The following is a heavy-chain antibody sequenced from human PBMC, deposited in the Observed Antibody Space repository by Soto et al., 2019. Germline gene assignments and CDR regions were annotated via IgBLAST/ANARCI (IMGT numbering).Heavy chain of an antibody. CDR1: GFTFSSYA. CDR2: ISYDGSNK. V-gene: IGHV3-30-3*01. D-gene: IGHD3-22*01. CDR3: ARAFYYYDSSGYSPFDY. Sequence: QVQLVESGGGVVQPGRSLRLSCAASGFTFSSYAKHWVRQAPGKGLEWVAVISYDGSNKYYADSVKGRFTISRDNSKNTLYLQMNSLRAEDTAVYYCARAFYYYDSSGYSPFDYWGQGTLVTVSS. J-gene: IGHJ4*02.